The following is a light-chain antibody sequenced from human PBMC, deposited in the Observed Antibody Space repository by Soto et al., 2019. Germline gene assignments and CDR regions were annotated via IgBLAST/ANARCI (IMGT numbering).Light chain of an antibody. V-gene: IGLV1-51*01. CDR1: SSNIGNNY. Sequence: QSVLTQPPSVSAAPGQTVTISCSGSSSNIGNNYVSWYQQLPGTAPKLLIYDNNKRPSGIPDRFSGSKSGTSATLGITGLLTGDEADYYCGTWDSSLSAWLFGGGTKLTVL. CDR2: DNN. J-gene: IGLJ3*02. CDR3: GTWDSSLSAWL.